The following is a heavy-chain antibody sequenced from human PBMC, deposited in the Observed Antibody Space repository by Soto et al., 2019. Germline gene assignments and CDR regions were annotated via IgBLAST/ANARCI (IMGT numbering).Heavy chain of an antibody. J-gene: IGHJ4*02. V-gene: IGHV3-30-3*01. Sequence: GGSLRLSCAASGFTFSSYAMHWVRQAPGKGLEWVAVISYDGSNKYYADSVKGRFTISRDNSKNTLFLQMDSLRADDTALYYCANAPDNSGFYPRLVYWGQGTQVTVSS. CDR2: ISYDGSNK. CDR3: ANAPDNSGFYPRLVY. CDR1: GFTFSSYA. D-gene: IGHD3-22*01.